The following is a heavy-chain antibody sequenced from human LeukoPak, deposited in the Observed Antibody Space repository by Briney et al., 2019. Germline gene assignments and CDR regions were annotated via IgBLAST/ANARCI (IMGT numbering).Heavy chain of an antibody. Sequence: SETLSLTCSVSGDSISSFYWNWIRQSPGKGLEWIGNIHYSGNSNYNPSLKSRVTISIDTSRKQFFLKLSSVTAADTAVYYCVLAPNTNWFDFWGQGTQVTVSS. CDR3: VLAPNTNWFDF. V-gene: IGHV4-59*08. CDR1: GDSISSFY. CDR2: IHYSGNS. J-gene: IGHJ5*01. D-gene: IGHD2-8*01.